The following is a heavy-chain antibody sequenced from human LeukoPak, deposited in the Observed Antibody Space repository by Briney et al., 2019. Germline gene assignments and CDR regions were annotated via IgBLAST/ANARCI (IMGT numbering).Heavy chain of an antibody. J-gene: IGHJ4*02. V-gene: IGHV3-48*01. CDR1: GFTFSEYS. Sequence: PGGSLRLSCAASGFTFSEYSLIWVRQAPGEGLEWVSYISSNSRTIYYADSVKGRITMSRDNDKNSMYLQMNSLRAEDTAVYYCARDCSGRNWARDFDYWGQGTLVTVSS. D-gene: IGHD2-15*01. CDR3: ARDCSGRNWARDFDY. CDR2: ISSNSRTI.